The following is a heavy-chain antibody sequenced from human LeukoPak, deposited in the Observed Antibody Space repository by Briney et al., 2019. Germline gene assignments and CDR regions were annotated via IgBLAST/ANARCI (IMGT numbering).Heavy chain of an antibody. CDR3: AGEEASQDLDAFHI. V-gene: IGHV4-4*07. Sequence: SETLSLTCTVSGGSISSYYWSWIRQPAGKGLEWIGRIYTSGSTNYNPSLKSRVTMSVDTSKNQFSLKLSSVTAADTAVYYCAGEEASQDLDAFHIWGQGTMVTVSS. CDR2: IYTSGST. CDR1: GGSISSYY. J-gene: IGHJ3*02. D-gene: IGHD2-15*01.